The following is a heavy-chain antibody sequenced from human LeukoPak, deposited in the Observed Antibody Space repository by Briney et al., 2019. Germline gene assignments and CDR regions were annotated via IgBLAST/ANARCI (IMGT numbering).Heavy chain of an antibody. Sequence: PADTLSLTCTASGCSISSYYWSWIRQPPGKGLEWIGDIYYRSTSYNPSLRSQVTISIDTSKNQFSLKLSSVTAADTAVYHCERRVYDSRGYYFDYWGQGTLVTVSS. CDR2: IYYRST. V-gene: IGHV4-59*08. CDR1: GCSISSYY. D-gene: IGHD3-22*01. CDR3: ERRVYDSRGYYFDY. J-gene: IGHJ4*02.